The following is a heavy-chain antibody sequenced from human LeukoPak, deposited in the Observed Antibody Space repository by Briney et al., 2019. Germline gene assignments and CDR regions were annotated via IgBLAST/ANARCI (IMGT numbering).Heavy chain of an antibody. CDR1: GFTFSSYA. CDR2: IYYDGSSQ. Sequence: GRSLRLSCAVSGFTFSSYAMHWARQAPGKGLEGVAFIYYDGSSQYYRDSVKGRFTISRDTSKNTLYLQMNSLRVEDTAVYYCARVSGDGFNSWDYWGQGTLVTVSS. CDR3: ARVSGDGFNSWDY. V-gene: IGHV3-33*01. J-gene: IGHJ4*02. D-gene: IGHD5-24*01.